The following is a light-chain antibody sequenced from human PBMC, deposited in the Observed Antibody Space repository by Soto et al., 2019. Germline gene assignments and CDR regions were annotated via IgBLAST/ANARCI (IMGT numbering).Light chain of an antibody. CDR1: RSDIGAYNF. Sequence: QSALTQPASVSGSPGQSITISCTGTRSDIGAYNFVSWYQQHPGEVPKLMLYDVNVRPSGVSNRFSGSKSGNTASLTISGLPAEDEADYYCTSWTTSTTMIFGGGTKLTVL. V-gene: IGLV2-14*03. J-gene: IGLJ2*01. CDR3: TSWTTSTTMI. CDR2: DVN.